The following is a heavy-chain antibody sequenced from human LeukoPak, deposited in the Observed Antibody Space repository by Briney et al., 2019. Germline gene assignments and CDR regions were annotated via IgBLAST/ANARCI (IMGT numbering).Heavy chain of an antibody. CDR3: ARGGYDDYVDY. V-gene: IGHV1-18*01. D-gene: IGHD3-16*01. CDR1: GYTFTSYD. Sequence: ASVKVSCKASGYTFTSYDINWVRQAPGQGLEWMGRISAYNGNTNYAQNLQGRVTMTTDTSTSTAYMELRSLRSDDTAVYYCARGGYDDYVDYWGQGTLVTVSS. J-gene: IGHJ4*02. CDR2: ISAYNGNT.